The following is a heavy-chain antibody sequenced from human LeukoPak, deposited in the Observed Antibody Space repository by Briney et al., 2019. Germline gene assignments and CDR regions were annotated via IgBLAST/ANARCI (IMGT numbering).Heavy chain of an antibody. Sequence: SETLSLTCTVSGGSISSYYWSWIRQPPGKGLEWIGYIYYSGSTNYNPSLKSRVTISVDTSKNQFSLKLSSVTAADTAVYYCAITGYYYDSSGYHPPLQHWGQGTLVTVSS. CDR1: GGSISSYY. D-gene: IGHD3-22*01. J-gene: IGHJ1*01. CDR2: IYYSGST. V-gene: IGHV4-59*08. CDR3: AITGYYYDSSGYHPPLQH.